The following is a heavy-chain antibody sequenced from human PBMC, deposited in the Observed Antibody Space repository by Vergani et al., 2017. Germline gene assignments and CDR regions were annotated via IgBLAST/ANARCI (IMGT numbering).Heavy chain of an antibody. Sequence: QVQLQESDPGPVKPSETLSLTCVVSGYSISSGYYWGWIRQPPGKGLEWIASIYHGGVTYFNPSLKSRLTILVDTSKNQFSLNLTSVTAADTAMYYCVRHGDRGRADYYYFGMDVWGHGTTVTVSS. V-gene: IGHV4-38-2*01. CDR2: IYHGGVT. D-gene: IGHD3-10*01. CDR1: GYSISSGYY. J-gene: IGHJ6*02. CDR3: VRHGDRGRADYYYFGMDV.